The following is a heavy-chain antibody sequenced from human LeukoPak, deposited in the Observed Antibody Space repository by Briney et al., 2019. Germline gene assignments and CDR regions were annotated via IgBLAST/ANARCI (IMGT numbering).Heavy chain of an antibody. V-gene: IGHV4-59*12. D-gene: IGHD3-22*01. CDR2: IFYSGET. CDR1: GGSISSDY. J-gene: IGHJ3*02. Sequence: SETLSLTCAVSGGSISSDYWSWIRQPPGKGLEWIGYIFYSGETNYNPPLKSRVTISVDTSKKQFSLRLTSVTAADTAVYYCVRGRGYYDAVDTWGQGTMVNVSS. CDR3: VRGRGYYDAVDT.